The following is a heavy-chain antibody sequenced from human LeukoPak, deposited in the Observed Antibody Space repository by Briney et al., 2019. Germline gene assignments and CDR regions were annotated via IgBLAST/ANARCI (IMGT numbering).Heavy chain of an antibody. CDR1: GYTFTSYG. D-gene: IGHD3-9*01. J-gene: IGHJ4*02. Sequence: ASVKVSCKSSGYTFTSYGISWVRQAPGQGLAWMGWISGYNGHPNYAQKFQGRLTMTTDTSTSTAYMDLRSLKSDDTAVYYCARNSDPNFSNDWYEDYWGQGTLVTVSS. V-gene: IGHV1-18*01. CDR2: ISGYNGHP. CDR3: ARNSDPNFSNDWYEDY.